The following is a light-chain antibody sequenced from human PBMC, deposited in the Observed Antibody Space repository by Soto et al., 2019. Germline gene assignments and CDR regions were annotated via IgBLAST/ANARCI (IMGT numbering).Light chain of an antibody. J-gene: IGKJ4*01. CDR1: QGISSW. V-gene: IGKV1-12*01. Sequence: DIQMTQSPSSVSASVGDKVTITCRASQGISSWLAWYQQKPGKAPKLLIYSASSLQSGVPSRFSGSGSATDFTLFITNLQPEDFATYYCQQASSFPPTFGGGTKVEIK. CDR3: QQASSFPPT. CDR2: SAS.